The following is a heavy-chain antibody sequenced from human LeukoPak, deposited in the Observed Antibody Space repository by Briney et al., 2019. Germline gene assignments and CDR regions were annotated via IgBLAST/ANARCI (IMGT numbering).Heavy chain of an antibody. J-gene: IGHJ4*02. D-gene: IGHD6-13*01. CDR2: INHSGST. V-gene: IGHV4-34*01. CDR3: ARGDSSSWSLFDY. CDR1: GGSFSGYY. Sequence: PSETLSLTCAVYGGSFSGYYWSWIRQPPGKGLEWIGEINHSGSTNYNPSLKSRVTISVDTSKNQFSLKLSSVTAADTAVYYCARGDSSSWSLFDYWGQGTLVTVSS.